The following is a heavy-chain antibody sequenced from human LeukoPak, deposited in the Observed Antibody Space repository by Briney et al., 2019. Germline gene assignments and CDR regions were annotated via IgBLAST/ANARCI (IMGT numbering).Heavy chain of an antibody. V-gene: IGHV3-21*01. CDR1: GFTFSSYS. Sequence: GGSLRLSCAASGFTFSSYSMNWVRQAPGKGLEWVSSISSSSSYIYYADSVRGRFTISRDNDKNSLYLQMNSLRAEDTAVYYCATIVVVPAARSPGYWGQGTLVTVSS. D-gene: IGHD2-2*01. J-gene: IGHJ4*02. CDR2: ISSSSSYI. CDR3: ATIVVVPAARSPGY.